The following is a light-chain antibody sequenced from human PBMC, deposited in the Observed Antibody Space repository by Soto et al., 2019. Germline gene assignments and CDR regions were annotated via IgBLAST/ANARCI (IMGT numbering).Light chain of an antibody. Sequence: IQVTQSPSSLSASVGDRVTITCRASQSISTYLNWYQQKAGLAPKLLIYAASSLQSGVPSRISGSGSGTEFTLTIISLQSEDFAVYYCQQYHNWPPITFGQGTRLEIK. J-gene: IGKJ5*01. V-gene: IGKV1-39*01. CDR3: QQYHNWPPIT. CDR2: AAS. CDR1: QSISTY.